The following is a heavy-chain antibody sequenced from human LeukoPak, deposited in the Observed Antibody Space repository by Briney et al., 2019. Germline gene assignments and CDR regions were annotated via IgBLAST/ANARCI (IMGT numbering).Heavy chain of an antibody. Sequence: ASVKVSCKASGYTFTSYYMHWVRQAPGQGLEWMGIINPSGGSTSYAQKFQGRVTITADESTSTAYMELSSLRSEDTAVYYCARESTRTFDYWGQGTLVTVSS. CDR2: INPSGGST. D-gene: IGHD1-14*01. V-gene: IGHV1-46*01. CDR3: ARESTRTFDY. CDR1: GYTFTSYY. J-gene: IGHJ4*02.